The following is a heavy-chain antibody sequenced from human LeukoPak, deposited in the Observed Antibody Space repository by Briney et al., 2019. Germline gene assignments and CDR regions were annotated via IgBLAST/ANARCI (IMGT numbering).Heavy chain of an antibody. D-gene: IGHD4-17*01. CDR2: IHYTGST. Sequence: SETLSLTCNVSDGSISSYYWSWIRQPPGKGLEWIGNIHYTGSTNYNPSLKSRVTISVDTSRNQFSLNLSSVTAADTAVYYCARANYGDYPIFHLWAQGTLVTVS. J-gene: IGHJ1*01. CDR3: ARANYGDYPIFHL. CDR1: DGSISSYY. V-gene: IGHV4-59*13.